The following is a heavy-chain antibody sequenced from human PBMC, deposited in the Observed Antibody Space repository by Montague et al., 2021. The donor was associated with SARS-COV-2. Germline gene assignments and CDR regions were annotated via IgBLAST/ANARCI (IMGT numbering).Heavy chain of an antibody. J-gene: IGHJ4*02. D-gene: IGHD3-9*01. CDR1: GFTFSSYE. CDR2: ISSSCSII. Sequence: SLRLSCAASGFTFSSYEMNWVRQAPGKGLEWVSYISSSCSIIYYADSVKVRFTISRDNAKNSLYLQMNSLRAEDTAVYYCARGNFDWLLLPDGYFDHWGQGTLVTVSS. V-gene: IGHV3-48*03. CDR3: ARGNFDWLLLPDGYFDH.